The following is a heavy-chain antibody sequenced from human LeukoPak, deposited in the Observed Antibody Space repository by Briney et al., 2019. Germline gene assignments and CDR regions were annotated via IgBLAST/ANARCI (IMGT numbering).Heavy chain of an antibody. Sequence: PSETLSLTCTVSGGSISSYYWSWIRQPAGKGLEWIGYIYYSGSTKYNPSLKSRVTISVDTSKNQFSLKLSSVTAADTAVYYCARSPYAYYFDYWGQGTLVTVSS. CDR2: IYYSGST. D-gene: IGHD3-16*01. J-gene: IGHJ4*02. V-gene: IGHV4-59*01. CDR3: ARSPYAYYFDY. CDR1: GGSISSYY.